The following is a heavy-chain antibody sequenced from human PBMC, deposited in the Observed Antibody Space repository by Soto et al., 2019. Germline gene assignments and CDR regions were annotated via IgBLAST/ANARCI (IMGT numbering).Heavy chain of an antibody. CDR3: ARDTGVGATEYRDYYYYYGMDV. D-gene: IGHD1-26*01. CDR1: GGTFSSYA. Sequence: ASVKVSCKASGGTFSSYAISWVRQAPGQGVEWMGGIIPIFGTANYAQKFQGRVTITADESTSTAYMELSSLRSEDTAVYYCARDTGVGATEYRDYYYYYGMDVWGQGTTVTVSS. V-gene: IGHV1-69*13. CDR2: IIPIFGTA. J-gene: IGHJ6*02.